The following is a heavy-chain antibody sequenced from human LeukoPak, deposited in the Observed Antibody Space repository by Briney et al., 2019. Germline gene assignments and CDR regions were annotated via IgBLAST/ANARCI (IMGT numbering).Heavy chain of an antibody. V-gene: IGHV3-23*01. CDR3: AKQYSSSSSDP. D-gene: IGHD6-6*01. CDR2: ISDSGDKT. J-gene: IGHJ5*02. CDR1: GFTFSTSA. Sequence: GGSLRLSCAASGFTFSTSAMSWVRQAPGKGLEWVSGISDSGDKTYYAESVKGRFTISRDNSKNTLSLQMNSLRGEDTAIYYCAKQYSSSSSDPWGQGTLVTVSP.